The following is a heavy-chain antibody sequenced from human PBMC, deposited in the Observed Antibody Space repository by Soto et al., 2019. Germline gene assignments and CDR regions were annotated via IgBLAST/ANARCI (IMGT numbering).Heavy chain of an antibody. CDR1: GYSFTSYG. Sequence: QVQLVQSAAEMKKPGASVKVSCKASGYSFTSYGFTWFRQAPGQGLVWLGWISAYNGDTHYAQRFQGRVNMTTDVSTNTAYMELRSLRSDDTAVYYCARGGMITFGGYVVYWGQGNQVTVSS. CDR2: ISAYNGDT. CDR3: ARGGMITFGGYVVY. V-gene: IGHV1-18*01. J-gene: IGHJ4*02. D-gene: IGHD3-16*01.